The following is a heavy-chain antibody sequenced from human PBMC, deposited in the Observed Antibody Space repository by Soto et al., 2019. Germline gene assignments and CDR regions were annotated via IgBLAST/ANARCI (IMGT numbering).Heavy chain of an antibody. Sequence: HPGGSLRLSCAASGFTFSSYGMHWVRQAPGKGLEWVAVISYDGSNKYYADSVKGRFTISRDNSKNTLYLQMNSLRAEDTAVYYCAKDLGPQSLLLGYGMDVWGQGTTVTVSS. V-gene: IGHV3-30*18. D-gene: IGHD1-26*01. J-gene: IGHJ6*02. CDR3: AKDLGPQSLLLGYGMDV. CDR2: ISYDGSNK. CDR1: GFTFSSYG.